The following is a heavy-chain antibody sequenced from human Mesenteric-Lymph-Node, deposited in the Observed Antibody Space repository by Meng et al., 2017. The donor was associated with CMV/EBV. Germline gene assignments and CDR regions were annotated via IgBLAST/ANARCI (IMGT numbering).Heavy chain of an antibody. Sequence: GESLKISCAASGFTFSSYAMHWVRQAPGKGLEWGAVISYDGSNKYYADSVKGRFTISRDNSKNTLYLQMNSLRAEDTAVYYCATPARPITIFGVVIQSPLDYWGQGTLVTVSS. CDR2: ISYDGSNK. D-gene: IGHD3-3*01. J-gene: IGHJ4*02. V-gene: IGHV3-30*04. CDR1: GFTFSSYA. CDR3: ATPARPITIFGVVIQSPLDY.